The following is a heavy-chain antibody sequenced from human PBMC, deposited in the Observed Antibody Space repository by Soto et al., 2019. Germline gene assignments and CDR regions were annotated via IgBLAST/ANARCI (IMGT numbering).Heavy chain of an antibody. D-gene: IGHD3-22*01. V-gene: IGHV3-66*01. CDR3: VRASRNYYDSSGYLYYFDY. Sequence: LRLSCAASGFTVSSNYMSWVRQAPGKGLEWVSVIYSGGSTYYADSVKGRFTISRDNSKNTLYLQMNSLRAEDTAVYYCVRASRNYYDSSGYLYYFDYWGQGTLVTVSS. CDR1: GFTVSSNY. CDR2: IYSGGST. J-gene: IGHJ4*02.